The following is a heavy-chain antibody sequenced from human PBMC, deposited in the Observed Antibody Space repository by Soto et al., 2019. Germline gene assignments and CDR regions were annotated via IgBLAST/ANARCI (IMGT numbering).Heavy chain of an antibody. Sequence: GESLKISCKGSGYTFTNYWIGWVRQMPGKGLECMGIIYPGDSDTRYSPSFQGQVTISADKSISTAYLQWSSLKASDTAMYYCARTAAAGKYYYGMAVWGQGTTVTVSS. J-gene: IGHJ6*02. CDR3: ARTAAAGKYYYGMAV. V-gene: IGHV5-51*01. CDR1: GYTFTNYW. D-gene: IGHD6-13*01. CDR2: IYPGDSDT.